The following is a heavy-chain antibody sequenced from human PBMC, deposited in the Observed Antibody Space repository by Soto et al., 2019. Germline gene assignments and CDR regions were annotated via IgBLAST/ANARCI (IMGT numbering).Heavy chain of an antibody. V-gene: IGHV3-23*01. D-gene: IGHD6-19*01. Sequence: EVLLLESGGGLVQPGGSLRLSCAASGFTVSSYAMSWVRQAPGKGLEWVSAIRGSGGSTYYADSVRGRFTISRDNSKNPLYLQMNSLRAEDTAVYYCARDRDNRGWRYDSWGQGTLVTVSS. CDR1: GFTVSSYA. J-gene: IGHJ4*02. CDR2: IRGSGGST. CDR3: ARDRDNRGWRYDS.